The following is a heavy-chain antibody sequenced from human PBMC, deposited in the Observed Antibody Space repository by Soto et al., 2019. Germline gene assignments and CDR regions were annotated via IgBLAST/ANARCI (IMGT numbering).Heavy chain of an antibody. J-gene: IGHJ4*02. CDR2: IYYSGST. D-gene: IGHD3-22*01. V-gene: IGHV4-39*01. CDR3: ARQGRYYYDSSGYYVTDSSILYFDY. CDR1: GGSISSSSYY. Sequence: QLQLQESGPGLVKPSETLSLTCTVSGGSISSSSYYWGWIRQPPGKGLEWIGSIYYSGSTYYNPSLKSRVTISVDTSKNQFSLKLSSVTAADTAVYYCARQGRYYYDSSGYYVTDSSILYFDYWGQGTLVTVSS.